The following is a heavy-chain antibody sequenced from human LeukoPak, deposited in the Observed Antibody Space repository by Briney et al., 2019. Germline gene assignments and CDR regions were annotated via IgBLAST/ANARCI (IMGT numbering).Heavy chain of an antibody. CDR3: ASYPSPSNY. Sequence: GGSLRLSCAASGFAFNGHGMNWVRQAPGKGLEWVSYISSSSSNIYSADFVKGRFSISRDNAKNSVYLQMNSLRAEDTAVYYCASYPSPSNYWGQGTLVTVSS. V-gene: IGHV3-48*01. CDR2: ISSSSSNI. J-gene: IGHJ4*02. CDR1: GFAFNGHG.